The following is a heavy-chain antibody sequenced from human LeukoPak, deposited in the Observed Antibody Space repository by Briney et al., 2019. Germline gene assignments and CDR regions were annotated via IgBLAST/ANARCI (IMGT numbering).Heavy chain of an antibody. J-gene: IGHJ4*02. V-gene: IGHV4-39*07. CDR3: ARAVGYVQAFDY. CDR2: IYYSGST. D-gene: IGHD1-1*01. CDR1: GGSISGSSYH. Sequence: PSETLSLTCTVSGGSISGSSYHWGWIRQPPGKGLEWIGSIYYSGSTYYNPSLKSRVTISVDTSKNQFSLKLSSVTAADTAVYYCARAVGYVQAFDYWGQGTLVTVSS.